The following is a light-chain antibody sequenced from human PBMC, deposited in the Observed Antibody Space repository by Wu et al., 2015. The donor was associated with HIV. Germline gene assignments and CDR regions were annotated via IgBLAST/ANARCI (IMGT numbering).Light chain of an antibody. J-gene: IGKJ1*01. Sequence: EIVLTQSPGTLSLSPGERATLSCRASQSVSSSYLAWYQQKPGQAPRLLIYGASSRATGIPDRFSGSGSGTDFTLTISRLEPEDFAVYYCQQYGSSLVRFGQGTKVEIK. V-gene: IGKV3-20*01. CDR1: QSVSSSY. CDR2: GAS. CDR3: QQYGSSLVR.